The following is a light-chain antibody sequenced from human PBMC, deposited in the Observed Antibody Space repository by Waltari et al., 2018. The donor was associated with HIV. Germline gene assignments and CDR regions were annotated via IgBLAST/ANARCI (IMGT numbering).Light chain of an antibody. Sequence: QSVLTQPPSASGPPGQRVTIPCSGSSSNIGRNTVSWYRQLPGTAPKLLMYNNNQRPSGVPDRFSGSKSGTSASLAISGLQSEDEANYYCAAWDDSLNGVVFGGGTKLTVL. CDR3: AAWDDSLNGVV. V-gene: IGLV1-44*01. J-gene: IGLJ2*01. CDR2: NNN. CDR1: SSNIGRNT.